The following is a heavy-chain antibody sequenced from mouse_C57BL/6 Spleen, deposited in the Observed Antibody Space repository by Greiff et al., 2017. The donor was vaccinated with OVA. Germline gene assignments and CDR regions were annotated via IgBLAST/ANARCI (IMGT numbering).Heavy chain of an antibody. V-gene: IGHV1-64*01. CDR3: ARSRDYDFYWYFDV. CDR1: GYTFTSYW. CDR2: IHPNSGST. Sequence: VQLQQPGAELVKPGASVKLSCKASGYTFTSYWMHWVKQRPGQGLEWIGMIHPNSGSTNYNEKFKSKATLTVDKSSSTAYMQLSSLTSEDSAVYYGARSRDYDFYWYFDVWGTGTTVTVSS. J-gene: IGHJ1*03. D-gene: IGHD2-4*01.